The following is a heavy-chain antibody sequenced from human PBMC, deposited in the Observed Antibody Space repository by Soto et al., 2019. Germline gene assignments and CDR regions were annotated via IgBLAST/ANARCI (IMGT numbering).Heavy chain of an antibody. Sequence: ASVKVSCKASGYTFTGYYMHWVRQAPGQGLEWMGWINPNSGGTNYAQKFQGWVTMTRDTSISTAYMELSRLRSDDTAVYYCARDRANITIFGVVTSRHYYGMDVWGQGTTVTVSS. V-gene: IGHV1-2*04. CDR3: ARDRANITIFGVVTSRHYYGMDV. CDR2: INPNSGGT. J-gene: IGHJ6*02. CDR1: GYTFTGYY. D-gene: IGHD3-3*01.